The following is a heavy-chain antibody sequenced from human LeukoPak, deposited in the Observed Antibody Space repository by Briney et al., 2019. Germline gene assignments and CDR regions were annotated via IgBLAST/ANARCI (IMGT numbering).Heavy chain of an antibody. CDR3: ARGPLVSSWYRRGNYLDY. J-gene: IGHJ4*02. V-gene: IGHV4-34*01. CDR1: GGSFSGYY. D-gene: IGHD6-13*01. Sequence: PSETLSLTCAVYGGSFSGYYWSWIRQPPGKGLEWIGEINHSGSTNYNPSLKSRVTISVDTSKNQFSLKLSSVTAADTAVYYCARGPLVSSWYRRGNYLDYWGQGTLVTVSS. CDR2: INHSGST.